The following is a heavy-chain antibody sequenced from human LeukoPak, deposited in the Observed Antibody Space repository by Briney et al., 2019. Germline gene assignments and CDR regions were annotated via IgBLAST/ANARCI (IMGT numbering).Heavy chain of an antibody. J-gene: IGHJ3*02. Sequence: IPGGSLRLSCAASGFSFSSYNLNWVRQAPGKGLEWVSSLSTSSSYIYYADSVKGRFTVSRDNARNSLELQMNSLRAEDTAVYYCARSRRDGDYLFNAFDIWGQGTMVTVSS. CDR1: GFSFSSYN. CDR3: ARSRRDGDYLFNAFDI. V-gene: IGHV3-21*01. D-gene: IGHD4-17*01. CDR2: LSTSSSYI.